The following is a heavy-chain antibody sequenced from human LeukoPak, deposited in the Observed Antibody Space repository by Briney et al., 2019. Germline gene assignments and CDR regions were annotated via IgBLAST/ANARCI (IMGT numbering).Heavy chain of an antibody. V-gene: IGHV4-38-2*02. CDR2: IYHSGST. CDR3: AREASVDY. Sequence: SETLSLTCTVSGDSISSGYYWGWIRQPPGKGLEWIGSIYHSGSTYYNPSLKSRVTISVDTSKNQFSLKLSSVTAADTAVYYCAREASVDYWGQGTLVTVSS. J-gene: IGHJ4*02. CDR1: GDSISSGYY.